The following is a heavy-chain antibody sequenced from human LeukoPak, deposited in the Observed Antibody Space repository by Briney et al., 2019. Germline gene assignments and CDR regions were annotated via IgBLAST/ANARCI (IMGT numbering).Heavy chain of an antibody. V-gene: IGHV3-21*01. J-gene: IGHJ4*02. CDR1: GFTFCRFR. CDR3: ARDPGRSGGSCYSDY. D-gene: IGHD2-15*01. CDR2: ISRSGCRTYI. Sequence: PGVPLRLSCAASGFTFCRFRKTWVRQAPGERLEGFSTISRSGCRTYIYYADSVNGQFNISRDEAKDSLYLQMNRLRPEGTAVYYWARDPGRSGGSCYSDYWGQGTLVTVSS.